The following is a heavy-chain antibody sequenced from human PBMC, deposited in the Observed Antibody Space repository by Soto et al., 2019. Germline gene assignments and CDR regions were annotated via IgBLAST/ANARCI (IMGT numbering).Heavy chain of an antibody. CDR1: GFKSVDYA. CDR3: ARQIYDSDTGPNFQYYFDS. J-gene: IGHJ4*02. V-gene: IGHV3-23*01. Sequence: LRLSCAASGFKSVDYAMGWVRQAPGKGLEWVAAISGTGARTFYDDSVKGRFTISRDNSRSTLYLQWSSLRASDTAMYYCARQIYDSDTGPNFQYYFDSWGQGTPVTVSS. D-gene: IGHD3-22*01. CDR2: ISGTGART.